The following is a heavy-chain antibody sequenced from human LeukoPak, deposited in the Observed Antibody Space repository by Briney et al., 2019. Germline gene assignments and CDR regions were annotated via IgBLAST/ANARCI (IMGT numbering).Heavy chain of an antibody. V-gene: IGHV4-34*01. CDR3: ARRGLRSSWYYYGMDV. D-gene: IGHD2-2*01. CDR2: INHSGST. Sequence: SETLSLTCAVYGGSFSGYYWSWIRQPPGKGLEWIGEINHSGSTNYNPSLKSRVTISVDTSKNQFSLKLSSVTAADTAVYYCARRGLRSSWYYYGMDVWGQGTTVTVSS. CDR1: GGSFSGYY. J-gene: IGHJ6*02.